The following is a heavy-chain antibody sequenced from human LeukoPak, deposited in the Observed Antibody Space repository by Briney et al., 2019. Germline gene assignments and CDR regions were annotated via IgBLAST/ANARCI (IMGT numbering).Heavy chain of an antibody. V-gene: IGHV1-2*06. Sequence: GASVKVSCEASGYSFTDYFLYWVRQAPGQGLEWMGRSNPDAGDTNYAQTFQGRITMTRDTSISTAYMELSSLKSDDTAVYYCARLSTATRHWLAASDIWGQGTVVTVSS. J-gene: IGHJ3*02. CDR2: SNPDAGDT. CDR1: GYSFTDYF. D-gene: IGHD6-19*01. CDR3: ARLSTATRHWLAASDI.